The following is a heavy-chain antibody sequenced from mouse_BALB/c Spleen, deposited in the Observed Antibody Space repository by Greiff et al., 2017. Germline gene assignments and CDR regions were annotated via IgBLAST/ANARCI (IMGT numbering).Heavy chain of an antibody. CDR3: ARITTVYYYAMDY. CDR2: IWAGGST. J-gene: IGHJ4*01. V-gene: IGHV2-9*02. Sequence: VHLVESGPGLVAPSQSLSITCTVSGFSLTSYGVHWVRQPPGKGLEWLGVIWAGGSTNYNSALMSRLSISKDNSKSQVFLKMNSLQTDDTAMYYCARITTVYYYAMDYWGQGTSVTVSS. D-gene: IGHD1-1*01. CDR1: GFSLTSYG.